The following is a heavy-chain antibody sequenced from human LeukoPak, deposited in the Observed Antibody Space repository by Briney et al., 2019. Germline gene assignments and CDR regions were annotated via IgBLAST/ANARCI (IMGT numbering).Heavy chain of an antibody. CDR1: GFTFSSYG. Sequence: QPGGSLRLSCAASGFTFSSYGMHWVRQAPGKGLEWVAVIWYDGSNKYYADSVKGRFTISRDNSKNTLYLQMNSLRAEDTAVYYCARDSDTVVPAGYFDYWGQGTLVTVSS. J-gene: IGHJ4*02. D-gene: IGHD2-2*01. CDR2: IWYDGSNK. CDR3: ARDSDTVVPAGYFDY. V-gene: IGHV3-33*01.